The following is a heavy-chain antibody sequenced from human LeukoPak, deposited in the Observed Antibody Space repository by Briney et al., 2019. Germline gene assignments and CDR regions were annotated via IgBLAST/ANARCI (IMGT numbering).Heavy chain of an antibody. CDR2: INPSGGST. Sequence: ASVKVSCKASGFTFNAYYIHWVRQAPGQGLEWMGIINPSGGSTSYAQKFQGRVTMTRDTSTSTVYMELSSLRSEDTAVYYCARGRRVGMDVWGQGTTVTVSS. CDR3: ARGRRVGMDV. CDR1: GFTFNAYY. J-gene: IGHJ6*02. V-gene: IGHV1-46*02.